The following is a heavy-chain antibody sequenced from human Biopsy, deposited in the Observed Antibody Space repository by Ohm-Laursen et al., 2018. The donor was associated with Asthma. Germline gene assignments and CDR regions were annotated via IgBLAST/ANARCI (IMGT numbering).Heavy chain of an antibody. V-gene: IGHV4-39*02. D-gene: IGHD2-15*01. CDR2: IYYSGRT. CDR3: ARVPTTLRYFDL. CDR1: GDAMSTSGSY. J-gene: IGHJ2*01. Sequence: GTLSLTCFVSGDAMSTSGSYWGWIRQSPGKGLEWIGSIYYSGRTYYNPSLESRVTISAGTSKNHFSLKVTSVTAADTAVYYCARVPTTLRYFDLWGRGTLVTVSS.